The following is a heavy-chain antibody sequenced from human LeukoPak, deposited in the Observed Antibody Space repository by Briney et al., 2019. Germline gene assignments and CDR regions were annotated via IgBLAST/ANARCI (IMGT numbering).Heavy chain of an antibody. V-gene: IGHV3-21*01. CDR1: GFTFSSYS. J-gene: IGHJ3*02. CDR3: AREGGMTTAPFDI. D-gene: IGHD4-17*01. Sequence: GGSLRLSCAASGFTFSSYSMNWVRQAPGKGLEWVSSISSSSSYIYYADSVKGRFTISRDNAKNSLYLQMNSLRAEDTAVYYCAREGGMTTAPFDIWGQGTMVTVSS. CDR2: ISSSSSYI.